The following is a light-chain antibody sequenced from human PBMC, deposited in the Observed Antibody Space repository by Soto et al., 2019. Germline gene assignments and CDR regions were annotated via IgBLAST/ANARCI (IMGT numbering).Light chain of an antibody. Sequence: EIVMTQSPATLSVSPGERATLSCRASQSIRINVGWYQQRPGQAHRLLIYGASTRATGIPARFSGSGSGTEFTLTISSLDSEDSGVYYCQQYNSWRQITFGQGTRLEIK. CDR2: GAS. CDR3: QQYNSWRQIT. J-gene: IGKJ5*01. V-gene: IGKV3-15*01. CDR1: QSIRIN.